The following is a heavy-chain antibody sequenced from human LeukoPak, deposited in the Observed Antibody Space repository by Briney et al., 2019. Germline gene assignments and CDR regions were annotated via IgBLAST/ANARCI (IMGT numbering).Heavy chain of an antibody. Sequence: QPGGSRRLSCAVSGLTLSTFWMGWVRQAPGKGLEWVANIKPDGSETYYVDSVKGRFTISRDNAKNSLYLQMNSLRAEDTAVYYCARKFGGYCSGTSCQINFDYWGQGTLVTVSS. V-gene: IGHV3-7*03. CDR3: ARKFGGYCSGTSCQINFDY. CDR2: IKPDGSET. J-gene: IGHJ4*02. D-gene: IGHD2-2*01. CDR1: GLTLSTFW.